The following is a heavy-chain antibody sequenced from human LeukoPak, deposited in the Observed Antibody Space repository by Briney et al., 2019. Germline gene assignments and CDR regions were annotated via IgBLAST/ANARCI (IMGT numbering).Heavy chain of an antibody. D-gene: IGHD3-9*01. CDR2: ISHSGST. Sequence: SETLSLTCAVSGGSITTYNWAWIRLPPGKGLEWIGYISHSGSTNYSPSLKSRVTISGDRSKNQFSLKLTSVIAADTAVYYCARTGPYYDTVTDYYMGHYFDSWGQGALVTVS. CDR1: GGSITTYN. J-gene: IGHJ4*02. V-gene: IGHV4-59*01. CDR3: ARTGPYYDTVTDYYMGHYFDS.